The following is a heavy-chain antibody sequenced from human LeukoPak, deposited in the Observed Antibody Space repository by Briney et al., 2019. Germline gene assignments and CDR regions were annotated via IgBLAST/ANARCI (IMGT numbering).Heavy chain of an antibody. V-gene: IGHV4-4*07. CDR1: GGSISNYY. CDR2: IYPGGIS. J-gene: IGHJ4*02. Sequence: PSETLSLTCTASGGSISNYYWSWIRQPAGKGLEWIGRIYPGGISSYNPSLKSRVTMSVDTSKNQFSLTLSSVTAADTAVYYCAREAGSWYSETSYYFDFWGQGTLVTVSS. D-gene: IGHD6-13*01. CDR3: AREAGSWYSETSYYFDF.